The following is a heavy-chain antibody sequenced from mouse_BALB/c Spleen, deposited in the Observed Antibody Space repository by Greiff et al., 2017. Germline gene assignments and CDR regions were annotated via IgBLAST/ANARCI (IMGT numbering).Heavy chain of an antibody. CDR3: ARIPMVTTAMDY. D-gene: IGHD2-2*01. CDR1: GFSLTSYG. CDR2: IWSGGST. J-gene: IGHJ4*01. V-gene: IGHV2-2*02. Sequence: VKVVESGPGLVQPSQSLSITCTVSGFSLTSYGVHWVRQSPGKGLEWLGVIWSGGSTDYNAAFISRLSISKDNSKSQVFFKMNSLQANDTAIYYCARIPMVTTAMDYWGQGTSVTVSS.